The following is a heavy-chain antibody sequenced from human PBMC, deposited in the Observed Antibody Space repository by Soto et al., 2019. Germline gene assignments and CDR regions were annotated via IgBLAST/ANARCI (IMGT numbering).Heavy chain of an antibody. CDR2: VENGGST. Sequence: KPSETLSLTCTVSGGSIISSNFYWGWIRQPPGKGLEWIGSVENGGSTYDNPSLRSRVTLSADTSKNQFSLTMTSVTAADTAVYYCARHVRGAVTMNWFDPWGQGTLVTVSS. CDR1: GGSIISSNFY. CDR3: ARHVRGAVTMNWFDP. V-gene: IGHV4-39*01. J-gene: IGHJ5*02. D-gene: IGHD3-10*02.